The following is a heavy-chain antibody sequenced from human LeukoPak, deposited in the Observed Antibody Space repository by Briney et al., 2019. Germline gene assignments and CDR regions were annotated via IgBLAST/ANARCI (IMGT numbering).Heavy chain of an antibody. CDR2: IWYDGSNK. CDR1: GFTFSSYG. D-gene: IGHD6-19*01. CDR3: ARPKYSSGWYFDY. Sequence: GGSLRLSCAASGFTFSSYGMHWVRQAPGKGLEWVAVIWYDGSNKYYADSVKGRFTISRDNSKNTPYLQMNSLRAEDTAVYYCARPKYSSGWYFDYWGQGTLVTVSS. J-gene: IGHJ4*02. V-gene: IGHV3-33*01.